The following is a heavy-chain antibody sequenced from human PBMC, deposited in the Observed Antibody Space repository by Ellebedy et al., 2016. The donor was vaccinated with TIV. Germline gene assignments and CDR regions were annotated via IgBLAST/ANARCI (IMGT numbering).Heavy chain of an antibody. V-gene: IGHV1-18*01. CDR2: ISTYNDNT. Sequence: ASVKVSCXASGYTFTSYGISWVRQAPGQGLEWMGWISTYNDNTNSAQRLQDRVTMTTDTSTSTAYMELRSLRSDDTAVYYCARVRVAAASYGAPGYFYYYGLDVWGQGTTVTDSS. D-gene: IGHD2-2*01. CDR3: ARVRVAAASYGAPGYFYYYGLDV. CDR1: GYTFTSYG. J-gene: IGHJ6*02.